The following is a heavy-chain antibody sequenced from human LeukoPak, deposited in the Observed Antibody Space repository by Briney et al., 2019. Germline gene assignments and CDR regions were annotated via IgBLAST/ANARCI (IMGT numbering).Heavy chain of an antibody. V-gene: IGHV3-30-3*01. CDR2: ISYDGSSK. CDR3: ARDSIAVAGPSDY. Sequence: GGSLRLSCAASGFTFSSYAMHWVRQAPGKGLEWVAVISYDGSSKYYADSVKGRFTISRDNSKNTLYLQMNSLRAEDTAVYYCARDSIAVAGPSDYWGQGTLVTVSS. J-gene: IGHJ4*02. CDR1: GFTFSSYA. D-gene: IGHD6-19*01.